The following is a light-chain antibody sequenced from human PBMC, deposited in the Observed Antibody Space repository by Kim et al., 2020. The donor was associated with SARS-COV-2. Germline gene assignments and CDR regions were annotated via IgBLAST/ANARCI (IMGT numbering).Light chain of an antibody. CDR2: QDN. CDR1: KLGGRY. J-gene: IGLJ2*01. V-gene: IGLV3-1*01. Sequence: SYELTQPPSVSVSPGQTASITCSGDKLGGRYVCWYQQKSGQSPVLVIYQDNKRASGVPERVSGSTSGNTATLTISGTQAVDEADYYCQAYDGTTVIFGGGTQLTVL. CDR3: QAYDGTTVI.